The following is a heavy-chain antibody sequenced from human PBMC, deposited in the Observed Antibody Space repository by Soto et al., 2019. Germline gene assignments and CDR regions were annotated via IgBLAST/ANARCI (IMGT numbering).Heavy chain of an antibody. J-gene: IGHJ4*02. Sequence: SVKVSCKASGYMFTGYYIHWVRRAPGQGLEWMGWINPDSGGTNYQQKFQGRVTMTRDTSISTAYMELSSLRSDDTAVYYCTRKVASFNLYYWGQ. CDR3: TRKVASFNLYY. CDR2: INPDSGGT. CDR1: GYMFTGYY. V-gene: IGHV1-2*02. D-gene: IGHD5-12*01.